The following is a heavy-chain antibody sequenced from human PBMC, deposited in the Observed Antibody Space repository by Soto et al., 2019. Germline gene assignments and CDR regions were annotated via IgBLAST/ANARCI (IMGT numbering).Heavy chain of an antibody. V-gene: IGHV5-51*01. D-gene: IGHD2-15*01. Sequence: SGESLKISCKGSGYSFTSYWIGWVRQMPGKGLEWMGIIYPGDSDTRYSPSFQGQVTISADKSISTAYLQWNSLKASDTAMYYCAKCSGGSCYSRNWFDPWGQGTLVTVSS. CDR1: GYSFTSYW. J-gene: IGHJ5*02. CDR2: IYPGDSDT. CDR3: AKCSGGSCYSRNWFDP.